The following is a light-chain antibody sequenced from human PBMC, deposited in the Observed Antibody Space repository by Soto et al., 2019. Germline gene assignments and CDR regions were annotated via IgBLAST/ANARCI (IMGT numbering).Light chain of an antibody. J-gene: IGLJ3*02. CDR2: EVS. Sequence: QSALTQPASVSGSPGQSITISCTGTSSDVGGYNYVSWYQQHPGKAPKLMIYEVSNRPSGVSNRFSGSKSGNTVSLTISGLQAEDEADYYCNSYTSSSTRVFGGGTQLTVL. CDR3: NSYTSSSTRV. V-gene: IGLV2-14*01. CDR1: SSDVGGYNY.